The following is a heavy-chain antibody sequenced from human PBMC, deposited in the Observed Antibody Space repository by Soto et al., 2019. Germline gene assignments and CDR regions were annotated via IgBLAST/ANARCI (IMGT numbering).Heavy chain of an antibody. J-gene: IGHJ6*02. CDR1: GSTFTSSG. V-gene: IGHV1-18*01. Sequence: ASATVSCRASGSTFTSSGNSRARQAPGQGLEWMGWISAYNGNTNYAQKRQGRVTMTTDTSTSTAYMELRSLRSDDTAVYYCARGYSSGWYWDYYYYGMDVWXQGTTVTVSS. CDR3: ARGYSSGWYWDYYYYGMDV. CDR2: ISAYNGNT. D-gene: IGHD6-19*01.